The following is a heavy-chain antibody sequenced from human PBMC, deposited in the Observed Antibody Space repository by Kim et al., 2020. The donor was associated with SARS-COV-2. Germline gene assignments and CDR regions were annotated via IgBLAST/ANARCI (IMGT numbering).Heavy chain of an antibody. Sequence: GGSLRLSCAASGFTFSSYWMHWVRQAPGKGLVWVSRINSDGSSTSYADSVKGRFTISRDNAKNTLYLQMNSLRAEDTAVYYCASSYYGSGSYYRNWGQGTLVTVSS. CDR2: INSDGSST. CDR1: GFTFSSYW. V-gene: IGHV3-74*01. J-gene: IGHJ4*02. CDR3: ASSYYGSGSYYRN. D-gene: IGHD3-10*01.